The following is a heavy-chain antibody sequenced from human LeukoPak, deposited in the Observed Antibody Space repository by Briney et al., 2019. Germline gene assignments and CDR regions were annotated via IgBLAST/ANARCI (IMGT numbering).Heavy chain of an antibody. V-gene: IGHV3-30*18. D-gene: IGHD2-2*01. CDR2: ISYDGSNK. J-gene: IGHJ4*02. Sequence: GGSLRLSCAASGFTFSSYGMHWVRQAPGKGLEWVAVISYDGSNKYYADSVKGRFTISRDNSKNTLYLQMNSLRAEDTAVYYCAKGWYQLLFNYWGQGTLVTVSS. CDR1: GFTFSSYG. CDR3: AKGWYQLLFNY.